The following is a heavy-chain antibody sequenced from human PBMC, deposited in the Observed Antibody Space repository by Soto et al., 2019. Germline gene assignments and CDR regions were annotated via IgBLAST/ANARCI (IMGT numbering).Heavy chain of an antibody. D-gene: IGHD1-26*01. CDR3: ASGGAGSGPVTWELPDH. J-gene: IGHJ4*02. CDR1: GNTFTYRY. CDR2: ITTFSGDV. Sequence: QMQLVQSGAEVKRTGSTVTVSCKALGNTFTYRYLHWVRQAPGQALEWMGWITTFSGDVHYAQKFQERVTITRDRSINTAYMRMSSLRPEDTDMYYCASGGAGSGPVTWELPDHWGQGTLVTVSS. V-gene: IGHV1-45*02.